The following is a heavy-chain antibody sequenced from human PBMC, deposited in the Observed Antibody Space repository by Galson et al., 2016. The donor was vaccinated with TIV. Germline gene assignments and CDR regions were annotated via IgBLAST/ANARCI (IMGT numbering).Heavy chain of an antibody. CDR3: ARGRGGEYFDY. CDR2: MNPDNAKT. CDR1: GYTFTNDH. Sequence: SVKVSCKASGYTFTNDHIHWVRQVSGQGPEWVGWMNPDNAKTGFAQKFQGRVAMTRNTSVSTVYMELSMLTSEDTAVYYCARGRGGEYFDYWGQGTLVSVSS. D-gene: IGHD3-16*01. J-gene: IGHJ4*02. V-gene: IGHV1-8*01.